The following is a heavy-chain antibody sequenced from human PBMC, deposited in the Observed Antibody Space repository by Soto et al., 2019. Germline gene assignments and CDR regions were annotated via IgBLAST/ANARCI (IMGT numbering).Heavy chain of an antibody. CDR2: IYYSGST. CDR1: GGSISGYY. CDR3: PRRYGGNIDY. V-gene: IGHV4-59*08. D-gene: IGHD1-26*01. J-gene: IGHJ4*02. Sequence: SETLSLTCTVSGGSISGYYWSWTRQPPGKGLEWIGYIYYSGSTNYNPSLKSRVTISVDTSKNQFSLKLSSVTAADTDVYYCPRRYGGNIDYWGQGTLVTVSS.